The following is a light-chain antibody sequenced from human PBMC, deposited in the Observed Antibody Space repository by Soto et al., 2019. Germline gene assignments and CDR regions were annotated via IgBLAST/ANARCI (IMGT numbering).Light chain of an antibody. CDR1: QTINSW. CDR2: KAS. CDR3: QQYNSYPWT. Sequence: DIQMTQSPSTLSASVRDRVTITCRASQTINSWLAWYQQKPGKAPKLLIYKASSLESGVPSRFSGSGSGTEFTLTISSLRPDDFATYYCQQYNSYPWTFGQGTKLEIK. J-gene: IGKJ2*02. V-gene: IGKV1-5*03.